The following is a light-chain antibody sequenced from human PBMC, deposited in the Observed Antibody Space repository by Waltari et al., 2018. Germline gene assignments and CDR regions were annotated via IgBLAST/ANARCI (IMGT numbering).Light chain of an antibody. CDR1: SSNIGNNA. CDR3: ASWDDSLNGWV. V-gene: IGLV1-36*01. J-gene: IGLJ3*02. Sequence: QSVLTQPPSVSEAPGQRVSISCSGSSSNIGNNAVSWYRQVPGQDPNLLIFSDNLLPSGRSDHLRGSKSGTLASLVISGLQSGDEAHYYCASWDDSLNGWVFGGGTKVTVL. CDR2: SDN.